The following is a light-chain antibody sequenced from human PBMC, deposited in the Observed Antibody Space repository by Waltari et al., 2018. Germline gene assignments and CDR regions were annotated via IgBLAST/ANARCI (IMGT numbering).Light chain of an antibody. V-gene: IGLV3-21*02. Sequence: SYVLTQEPPVSAAPGQTAMITCGGKNIDSKGVHWYPQKPGQAPVLVVHDDSDRRSGSPELFSGSNSGDTATLTISRGEAGDEADYYCQIWDSITDPVVFGGGTKLTVL. J-gene: IGLJ2*01. CDR3: QIWDSITDPVV. CDR1: NIDSKG. CDR2: DDS.